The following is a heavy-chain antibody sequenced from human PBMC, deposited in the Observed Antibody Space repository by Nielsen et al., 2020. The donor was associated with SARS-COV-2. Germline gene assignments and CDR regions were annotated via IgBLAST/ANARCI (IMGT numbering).Heavy chain of an antibody. Sequence: SLKISCAASGFTFDDYAMHWVRQAPGKGLEWVSGISWNSGSIGYADSVKGRFTISRDNAKNSLYLQMNSLRAEDTALYYCAKGSGYSYGFYYGMDVWGQATTVTVS. D-gene: IGHD5-18*01. CDR1: GFTFDDYA. J-gene: IGHJ6*02. CDR2: ISWNSGSI. CDR3: AKGSGYSYGFYYGMDV. V-gene: IGHV3-9*01.